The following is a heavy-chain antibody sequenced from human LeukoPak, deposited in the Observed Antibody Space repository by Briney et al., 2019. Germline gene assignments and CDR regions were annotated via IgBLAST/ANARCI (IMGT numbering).Heavy chain of an antibody. D-gene: IGHD3-3*01. CDR3: ARTHFTIFGVVSTLDY. CDR2: INPNSGGT. V-gene: IGHV1-2*02. Sequence: GAAVKVSCKASGYTFTGYYMHWVRQAPGQGLEWMGWINPNSGGTNYAQKFQGTVTMTRDTSISTAYMELSRLRSDDTAVYYCARTHFTIFGVVSTLDYWGQGTLVTVSS. CDR1: GYTFTGYY. J-gene: IGHJ4*02.